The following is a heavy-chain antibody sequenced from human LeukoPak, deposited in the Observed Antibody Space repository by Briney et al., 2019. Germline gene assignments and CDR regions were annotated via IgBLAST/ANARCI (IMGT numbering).Heavy chain of an antibody. Sequence: PSETLSLTCTVSGGSISSSSYYWGWIRQPPGKGLEWIGSIYYSGSTYYNPSLKSRVTISVDTSKNQFSLKLSSVTAADTAVYYCASQGRLLRYFDYWGQGTLVTVSS. J-gene: IGHJ4*02. CDR2: IYYSGST. CDR1: GGSISSSSYY. V-gene: IGHV4-39*01. CDR3: ASQGRLLRYFDY. D-gene: IGHD3-9*01.